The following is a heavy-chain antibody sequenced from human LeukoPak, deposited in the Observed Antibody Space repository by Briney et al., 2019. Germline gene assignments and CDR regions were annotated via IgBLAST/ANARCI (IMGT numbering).Heavy chain of an antibody. CDR3: ARSITNYYYYYYMDV. Sequence: PSETLSLTCAVYGGSFSGHYWSWIRQPPGKGLEWIGEINYSGSTNYNPSLKSRVTISVDTSKNQFSLKLSSVTAADTAVYYCARSITNYYYYYYMDVWGKGTTVTVSS. CDR1: GGSFSGHY. CDR2: INYSGST. D-gene: IGHD3-10*01. J-gene: IGHJ6*03. V-gene: IGHV4-34*01.